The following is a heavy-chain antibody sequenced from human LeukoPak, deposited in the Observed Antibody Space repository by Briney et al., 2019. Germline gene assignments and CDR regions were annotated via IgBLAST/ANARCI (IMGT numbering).Heavy chain of an antibody. J-gene: IGHJ4*02. D-gene: IGHD1-26*01. CDR2: ISGSGGST. Sequence: GGSLRLSCAASGFTFSSYGMHWVRQAPGKGLEWVSAISGSGGSTYYADSVKGRFTISRDNAKNSLYLQMNSLRAEDTALYYCAKSGTSFSFDYWGQGTLVTVSS. CDR3: AKSGTSFSFDY. V-gene: IGHV3-23*01. CDR1: GFTFSSYG.